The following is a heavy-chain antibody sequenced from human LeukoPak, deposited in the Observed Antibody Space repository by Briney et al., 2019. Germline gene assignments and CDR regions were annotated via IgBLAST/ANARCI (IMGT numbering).Heavy chain of an antibody. V-gene: IGHV2-70*11. CDR2: IDWDDAK. Sequence: ESGPALVKPTQTLTLTSTFSGFSLSTSGMGVNWIRQSPVKALEWLTRIDWDDAKHYSTSLKTRLTVSKATSKNQVVLTMTNMDPVDTATYYCARLYSNSSGLFDSWGQGTLVTVSS. D-gene: IGHD6-6*01. CDR3: ARLYSNSSGLFDS. J-gene: IGHJ4*02. CDR1: GFSLSTSGMG.